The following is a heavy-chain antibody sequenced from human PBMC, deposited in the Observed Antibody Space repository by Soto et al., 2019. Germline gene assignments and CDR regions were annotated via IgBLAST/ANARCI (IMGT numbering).Heavy chain of an antibody. CDR1: GYAFTTYG. Sequence: QVHLVQSGAEVKKPGASVKVSCKGSGYAFTTYGITWVRQAPGQGLEWMGWISAHNGNTNYAQKLQGRVTMTRDTSTSTAYMELRGLRSDDTAVYYCARGRYGDYWGQGALVTVSS. CDR3: ARGRYGDY. V-gene: IGHV1-18*01. J-gene: IGHJ4*02. D-gene: IGHD1-1*01. CDR2: ISAHNGNT.